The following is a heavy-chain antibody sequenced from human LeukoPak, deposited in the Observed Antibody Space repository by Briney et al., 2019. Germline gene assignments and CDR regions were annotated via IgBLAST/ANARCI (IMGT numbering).Heavy chain of an antibody. J-gene: IGHJ5*02. Sequence: PSETLSLTCAVSGGSISSSNWWSWVRQPPGKGLEWIGEIYHSGRTNYNPSLKSRVTISVDKSKNQFSLKLSSVTAADTAVYYCARDPGSGWYVSRFAPWGQGTLVTVSS. CDR1: GGSISSSNW. D-gene: IGHD6-19*01. V-gene: IGHV4-4*02. CDR2: IYHSGRT. CDR3: ARDPGSGWYVSRFAP.